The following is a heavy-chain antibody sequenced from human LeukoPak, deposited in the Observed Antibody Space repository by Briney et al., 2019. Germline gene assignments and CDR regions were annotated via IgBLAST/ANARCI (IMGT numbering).Heavy chain of an antibody. CDR2: ISAGGGST. CDR3: AKDPSDYGGNPGLDY. J-gene: IGHJ4*02. V-gene: IGHV3-23*01. CDR1: GFTFSSYA. Sequence: GGSLRLSCAASGFTFSSYAMSWVRQAPGKGLEWVSVISAGGGSTYYADSVKGRFTISRDNSKNTLYVQMNSLRAEDTAVYYCAKDPSDYGGNPGLDYWGQGTLVTVSS. D-gene: IGHD4-23*01.